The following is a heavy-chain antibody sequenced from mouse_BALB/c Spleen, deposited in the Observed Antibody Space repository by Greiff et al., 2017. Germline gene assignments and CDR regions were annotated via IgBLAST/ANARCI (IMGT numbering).Heavy chain of an antibody. V-gene: IGHV5-6-5*01. CDR1: GFTFSSYA. CDR3: ARSLFYGNYDY. D-gene: IGHD2-1*01. CDR2: ISSGGST. J-gene: IGHJ2*01. Sequence: EVMLEESGGGLVKPGGSLKFSCAASGFTFSSYAMFWVRQTPEKRLEWVASISSGGSTYYPDSVQGRFTISRDNARNILYLQMSSLRSEDTAMYYCARSLFYGNYDYWGQGTTLTVSS.